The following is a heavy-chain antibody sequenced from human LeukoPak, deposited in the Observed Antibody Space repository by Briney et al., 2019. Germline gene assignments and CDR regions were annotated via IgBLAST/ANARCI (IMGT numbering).Heavy chain of an antibody. V-gene: IGHV1-8*02. CDR2: MNPNSGNT. CDR3: ARVGRFLEWLPYYYYYYGMDV. J-gene: IGHJ6*02. CDR1: GYSFTSYW. D-gene: IGHD3-3*01. Sequence: GESLKISCKGSGYSFTSYWIGWVRQATGQGLEWMGWMNPNSGNTGYAQKFQGRVTMTRNTSISTAYMELSSLRSEDTAVYYCARVGRFLEWLPYYYYYYGMDVWGQGTTVTVSS.